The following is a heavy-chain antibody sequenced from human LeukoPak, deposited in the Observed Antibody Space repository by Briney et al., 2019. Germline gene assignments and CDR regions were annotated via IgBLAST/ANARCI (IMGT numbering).Heavy chain of an antibody. V-gene: IGHV3-73*01. CDR2: IRSKANSYAT. CDR3: TRHGGYCTNGVCYRGLDY. J-gene: IGHJ4*02. CDR1: GFTFSGSA. D-gene: IGHD2-8*01. Sequence: GGSLRLSCAASGFTFSGSAMHWARQASEKGLEWVGRIRSKANSYATAYAASVKGRFTISRDDSKNTAYLQMNSLRTEDTAVHYCTRHGGYCTNGVCYRGLDYWGQGTLVTVSS.